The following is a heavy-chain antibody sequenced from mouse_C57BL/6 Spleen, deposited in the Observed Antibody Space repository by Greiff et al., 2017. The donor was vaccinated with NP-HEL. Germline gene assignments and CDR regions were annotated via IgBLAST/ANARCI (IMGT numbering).Heavy chain of an antibody. CDR1: GYAFTNYL. D-gene: IGHD4-1*01. CDR2: INPGSGGT. CDR3: ALGYYAMDY. J-gene: IGHJ4*01. V-gene: IGHV1-54*01. Sequence: QVQLQQSGAELVRPGTSVKVSCKASGYAFTNYLIEWVKQRPGQGLEWIGVINPGSGGTTYNEKFKGKATLTADKSSSTAYMQLSSLTSEDSAVYFCALGYYAMDYWGQGTSVTVSS.